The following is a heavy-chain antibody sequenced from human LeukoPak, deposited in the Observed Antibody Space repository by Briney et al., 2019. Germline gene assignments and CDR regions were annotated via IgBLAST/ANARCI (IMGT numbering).Heavy chain of an antibody. Sequence: SETLSLTCTVSGGSIGSGSYYWRWVRQPAGKGRVWLVRIYSSGSTDYNPSLKSRVTISVDTPKSQFSLNLSSVTAADTAVYYFARDEYLLTGGYYYYYMDVWGKGTTVTVSS. CDR1: GGSIGSGSYY. J-gene: IGHJ6*03. V-gene: IGHV4-61*02. D-gene: IGHD1-14*01. CDR3: ARDEYLLTGGYYYYYMDV. CDR2: IYSSGST.